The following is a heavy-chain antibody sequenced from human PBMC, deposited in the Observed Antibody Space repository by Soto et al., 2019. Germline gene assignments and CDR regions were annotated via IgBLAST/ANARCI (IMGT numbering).Heavy chain of an antibody. CDR2: ISSSSSTI. CDR3: ARAAYCGGDCYSVDY. CDR1: GFTFSSYS. Sequence: GESLKISCAASGFTFSSYSMNWVRQAPGKGLEWVSYISSSSSTIYYADSVKGRFTISRDNAKNSLYLQMNSLRDEDTAVYYCARAAYCGGDCYSVDYWGQGTLVTVSS. D-gene: IGHD2-21*02. V-gene: IGHV3-48*02. J-gene: IGHJ4*02.